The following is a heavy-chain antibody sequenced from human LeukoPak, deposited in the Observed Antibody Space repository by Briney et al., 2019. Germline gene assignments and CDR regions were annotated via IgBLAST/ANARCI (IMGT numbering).Heavy chain of an antibody. CDR3: ARGRTYCSGGSCYFDY. D-gene: IGHD2-15*01. Sequence: GASVMVSCKASGYIFTNYGISWVRQAPGQGLEWMGWISADNGDTNYAQKVQGRVTMTTDTSTDTAYMEVRSLRSDDTAVYYCARGRTYCSGGSCYFDYWGQGTLVTVSS. CDR2: ISADNGDT. V-gene: IGHV1-18*01. J-gene: IGHJ4*02. CDR1: GYIFTNYG.